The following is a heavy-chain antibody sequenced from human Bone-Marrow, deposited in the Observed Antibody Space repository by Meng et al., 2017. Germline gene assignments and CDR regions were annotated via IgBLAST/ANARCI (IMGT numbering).Heavy chain of an antibody. Sequence: ASVKVSCKASGYTFTSYYMHWVRQAPGQGLEWMGWINPNSGGTNYAQKFQGRVTMTRDTSTSTVYMELSSLRSEDTAVYYCARDGVEMAHWGQGTLVTVSS. D-gene: IGHD5-24*01. CDR2: INPNSGGT. J-gene: IGHJ4*02. V-gene: IGHV1-2*02. CDR3: ARDGVEMAH. CDR1: GYTFTSYY.